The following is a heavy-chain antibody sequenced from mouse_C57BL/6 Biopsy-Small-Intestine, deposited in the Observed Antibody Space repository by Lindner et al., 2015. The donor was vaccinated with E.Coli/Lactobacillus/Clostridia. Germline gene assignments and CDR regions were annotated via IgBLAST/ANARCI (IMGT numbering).Heavy chain of an antibody. V-gene: IGHV1S61*01. D-gene: IGHD1-1*01. CDR1: GDTLSSYG. CDR3: ARDWYCSGGSCYDLFDI. Sequence: SVKVSCKASGDTLSSYGLSWVRQAPGQGLEWTGWTSTWFDKTHYTQKFQGRVTMTIDTSTSTAYMELRSLRSDDTAVYYCARDWYCSGGSCYDLFDIWGQGTMVTVSS. J-gene: IGHJ3*01. CDR2: TSTWFDKT.